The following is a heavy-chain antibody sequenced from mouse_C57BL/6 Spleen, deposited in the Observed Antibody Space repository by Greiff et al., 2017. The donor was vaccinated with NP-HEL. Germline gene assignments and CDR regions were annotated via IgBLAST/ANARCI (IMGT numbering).Heavy chain of an antibody. CDR3: ARDRDWEGGFDY. CDR2: LNYEGSIT. D-gene: IGHD4-1*01. V-gene: IGHV5-16*01. Sequence: EVKLVASEGGLVQPGSSMKLSCTASGFTFSDYYMAWVRQVPETGLEWVANLNYEGSITYYLDSLKSRFIISIDNAKNILYLQMSSLKSEDTATYYCARDRDWEGGFDYWGQGTTLTVSS. J-gene: IGHJ2*01. CDR1: GFTFSDYY.